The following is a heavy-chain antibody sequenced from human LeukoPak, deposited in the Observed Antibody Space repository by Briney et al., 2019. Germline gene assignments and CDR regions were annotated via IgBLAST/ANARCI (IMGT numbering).Heavy chain of an antibody. CDR1: GGSISSYY. J-gene: IGHJ4*02. Sequence: PSESLSLTCTVSGGSISSYYWSWVRQPPGKGLEWIEYIYDRGSTDYNPSLKSRVTISVDTSKSQFSLRLSSVTAADTAVYYCAKGSGWYYYWGQGPLVTVSS. D-gene: IGHD6-19*01. V-gene: IGHV4-59*01. CDR2: IYDRGST. CDR3: AKGSGWYYY.